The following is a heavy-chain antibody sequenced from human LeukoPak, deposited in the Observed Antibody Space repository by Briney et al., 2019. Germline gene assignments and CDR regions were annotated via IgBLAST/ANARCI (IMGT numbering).Heavy chain of an antibody. D-gene: IGHD6-19*01. CDR2: IKQDGSGK. CDR3: AKDHGVAEAGMYY. V-gene: IGHV3-7*03. CDR1: GLTIRNYW. Sequence: GGSLRLSCEASGLTIRNYWMSWARQAPGKGLEWVANIKQDGSGKHYVDSVKGRFTISRDNTKNSLYLQMNSLRADDTAVYYCAKDHGVAEAGMYYWGQGTLVTVSS. J-gene: IGHJ4*02.